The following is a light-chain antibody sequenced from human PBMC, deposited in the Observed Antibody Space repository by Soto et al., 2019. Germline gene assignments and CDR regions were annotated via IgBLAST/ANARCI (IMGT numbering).Light chain of an antibody. Sequence: EIVLTQSPGTLSLSPGERATLSCRASQSVSSSLAWYQQKPGQAPRLLISDASTRATGIPDRFSGSGSGTDFTLTISRLEPEDFAVYYCHQYGNTLWTFGQGTKVDIK. V-gene: IGKV3-20*01. CDR3: HQYGNTLWT. J-gene: IGKJ1*01. CDR1: QSVSSS. CDR2: DAS.